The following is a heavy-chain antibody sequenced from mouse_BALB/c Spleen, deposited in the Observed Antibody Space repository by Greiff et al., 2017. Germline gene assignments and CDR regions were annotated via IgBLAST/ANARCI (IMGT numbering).Heavy chain of an antibody. D-gene: IGHD2-4*01. Sequence: VQLQQSGAELVRPGTSVKVSCKASGYAFTNYLIEWVKQRPGQGLEWIGVINPGSGGTNYNEKFKGKATLTADKSSSTAYMQLSSLTSDDSAVYYCAREEGLATMITTGEYFDYWGQGTTLTVSS. CDR1: GYAFTNYL. J-gene: IGHJ2*01. CDR2: INPGSGGT. CDR3: AREEGLATMITTGEYFDY. V-gene: IGHV1-54*01.